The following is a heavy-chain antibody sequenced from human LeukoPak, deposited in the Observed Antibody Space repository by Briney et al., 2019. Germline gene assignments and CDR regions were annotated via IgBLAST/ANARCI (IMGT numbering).Heavy chain of an antibody. CDR2: ISYDGSNK. J-gene: IGHJ4*02. Sequence: GGSLRLSCAASGFTFSSYGMHWVRQAPGKGLEWVAVISYDGSNKYYADSVKGRFTISRDNSKNTLYLQMNSLSAEDTAVYYCAKSSESYGDFGYWGQGTLVTVSS. CDR3: AKSSESYGDFGY. D-gene: IGHD4-17*01. CDR1: GFTFSSYG. V-gene: IGHV3-30*18.